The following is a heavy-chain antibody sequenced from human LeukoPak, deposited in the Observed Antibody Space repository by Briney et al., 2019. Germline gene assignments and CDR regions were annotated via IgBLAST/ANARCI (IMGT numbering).Heavy chain of an antibody. J-gene: IGHJ5*02. V-gene: IGHV4-61*01. CDR3: ARDGVSYYDSSGYPENWFDP. CDR1: GGSVSSGSYY. D-gene: IGHD3-22*01. CDR2: IYYSGST. Sequence: PSETLSLTCTVSGGSVSSGSYYWSWIRQPPGKGLEWIGYIYYSGSTNYNPSLKSRVTISVDTSKNQFSLKLSSVTAADTAVYYCARDGVSYYDSSGYPENWFDPWGQGTLVTVSS.